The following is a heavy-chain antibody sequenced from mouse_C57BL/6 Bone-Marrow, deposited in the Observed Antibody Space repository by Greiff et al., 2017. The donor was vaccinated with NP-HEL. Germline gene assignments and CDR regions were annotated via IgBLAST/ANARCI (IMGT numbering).Heavy chain of an antibody. CDR3: ARRGYDFYYAMDY. CDR2: IYPGDGDT. D-gene: IGHD2-4*01. J-gene: IGHJ4*01. Sequence: QVQLQQSGPELVKPGASVKISCKASGYAFSSSWMNWVKQRPGKGLEWIGRIYPGDGDTNYNGKFKGKATLTADKSSSTAYMQLSSLTSEDSAVYVCARRGYDFYYAMDYWGQGTSVTVSS. CDR1: GYAFSSSW. V-gene: IGHV1-82*01.